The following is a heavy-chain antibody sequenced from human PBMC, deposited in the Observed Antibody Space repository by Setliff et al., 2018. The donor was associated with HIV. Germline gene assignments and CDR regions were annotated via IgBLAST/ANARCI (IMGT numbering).Heavy chain of an antibody. Sequence: PGGSLRLSCTASGVTFGDYAMSWVRQAPGKGLEWVGFIKSKVYGETREYAASVKGRFTISRDNAKNSVYLQMNSLRAEDTAVYYCARLAAASYSDYFDFWGQGTLVTVSS. D-gene: IGHD1-26*01. J-gene: IGHJ4*02. CDR2: IKSKVYGETR. CDR3: ARLAAASYSDYFDF. CDR1: GVTFGDYA. V-gene: IGHV3-49*04.